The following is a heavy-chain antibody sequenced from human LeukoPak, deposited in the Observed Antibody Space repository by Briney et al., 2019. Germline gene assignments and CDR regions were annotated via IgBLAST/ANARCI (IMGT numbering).Heavy chain of an antibody. V-gene: IGHV4-59*01. J-gene: IGHJ4*02. CDR2: IYYSGST. CDR1: GGSISSYY. D-gene: IGHD6-13*01. CDR3: ARDRSSSWFDY. Sequence: SETLSLTCTVSGGSISSYYWSWIRQPPGKGLEWIGYIYYSGSTNYSPSLKSRVTISVDTSKNQFSLKLSSVTAADTAVYYCARDRSSSWFDYWGQGTLVTVSS.